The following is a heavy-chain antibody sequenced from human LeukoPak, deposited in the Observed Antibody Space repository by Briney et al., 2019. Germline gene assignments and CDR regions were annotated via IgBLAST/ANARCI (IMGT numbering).Heavy chain of an antibody. D-gene: IGHD3-3*01. CDR3: ASSDFWSGYANKLDY. Sequence: ASVKVSCKASGYTFTGYYMHWVRQAPGQGLEWVGWINPKNGGSNYAQKFQGRVTMTRDRSISTAYMELSSLTSDDTAVYYCASSDFWSGYANKLDYWGQGTLVTVSS. CDR1: GYTFTGYY. J-gene: IGHJ4*02. V-gene: IGHV1-2*02. CDR2: INPKNGGS.